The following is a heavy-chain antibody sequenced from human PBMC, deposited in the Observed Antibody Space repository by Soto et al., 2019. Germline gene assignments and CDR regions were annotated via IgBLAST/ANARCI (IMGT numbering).Heavy chain of an antibody. CDR3: ARDRPYYYDSSGSYWYFDL. J-gene: IGHJ2*01. CDR1: GFSFSSYA. Sequence: EVQLLESGGGLVQPGGSLRLSCVASGFSFSSYAMSWVRQAPGKGLEWVSVISGRDGSTYYADSVKGRFTISRDNSKNTLYLQMNSLRAEDTAVYYCARDRPYYYDSSGSYWYFDLWGRGTLVTVSS. V-gene: IGHV3-23*01. D-gene: IGHD3-22*01. CDR2: ISGRDGST.